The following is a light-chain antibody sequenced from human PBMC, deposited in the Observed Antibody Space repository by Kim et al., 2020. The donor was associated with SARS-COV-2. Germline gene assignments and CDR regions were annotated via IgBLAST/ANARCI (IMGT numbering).Light chain of an antibody. Sequence: IHLTQPPSLLPASVGDRVAITCRASQGISSYLAWHQQKPGKAPMLLIYAASTLQSGVPSRFSGSGSGTEFTLTISSLQPEDFATYYCQQLNSYPITFGQGTRLEIK. CDR1: QGISSY. V-gene: IGKV1-9*01. J-gene: IGKJ5*01. CDR2: AAS. CDR3: QQLNSYPIT.